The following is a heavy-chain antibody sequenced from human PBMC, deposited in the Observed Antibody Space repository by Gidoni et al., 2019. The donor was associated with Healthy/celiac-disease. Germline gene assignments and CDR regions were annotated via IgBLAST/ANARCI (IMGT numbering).Heavy chain of an antibody. CDR1: GFPFRSRP. Sequence: EVQLLESGGGLVQPGGSLRLPCAASGFPFRSRPMSRVRPAPGQGLGWVSAISGSGGSTYYADSVKGRFTISRDNSKNTLYLQMNSLRAEDTAVYYCAKLYYDSSGYYQYYFDYWGQGTLVTVSS. J-gene: IGHJ4*02. D-gene: IGHD3-22*01. CDR2: ISGSGGST. CDR3: AKLYYDSSGYYQYYFDY. V-gene: IGHV3-23*01.